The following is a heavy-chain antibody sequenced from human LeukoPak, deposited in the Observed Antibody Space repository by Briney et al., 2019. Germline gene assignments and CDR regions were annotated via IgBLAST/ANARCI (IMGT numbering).Heavy chain of an antibody. Sequence: GGSLRLSCAASGFTFSSYSMNWVRQAPGKGLEWVSSISSSSSYIYYADSVKSRFTISRDNAKNSLYLQMNSLRAEDTAVYYCAKDVGGYDLGPVDYWGQGTLVTVSS. V-gene: IGHV3-21*01. J-gene: IGHJ4*02. CDR2: ISSSSSYI. D-gene: IGHD5-12*01. CDR1: GFTFSSYS. CDR3: AKDVGGYDLGPVDY.